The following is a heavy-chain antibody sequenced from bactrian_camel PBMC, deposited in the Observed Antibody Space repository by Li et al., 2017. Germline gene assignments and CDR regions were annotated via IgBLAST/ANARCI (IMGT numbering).Heavy chain of an antibody. D-gene: IGHD1*01. V-gene: IGHV3S53*01. CDR2: IDTRGSV. J-gene: IGHJ6*01. Sequence: HVQLVESGGGSVQAGGSLQLSCVVSGTWSPTRCVAWFRQPPGKSREGVAAIDTRGSVTIADSVKGRFSISKDNAGSTLYLQMNDLRPEDTAMYFCAARPINTRDCVAGGPAEFGYWGQGTQVTVS. CDR3: AARPINTRDCVAGGPAEFGY. CDR1: GTWSPTRC.